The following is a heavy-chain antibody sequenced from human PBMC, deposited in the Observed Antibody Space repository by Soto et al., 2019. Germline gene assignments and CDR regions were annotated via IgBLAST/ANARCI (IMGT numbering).Heavy chain of an antibody. CDR2: IWYDGSNK. Sequence: GGSLRLSCAASGFTFSSYGMHWVRQAPGKGLEWVAVIWYDGSNKYYADSVKGRFTISRDNSKNTLYLQMNSLRAEDTAVYYCARDQSERQLVRGGWFDPWGQGTLVTVSS. D-gene: IGHD6-13*01. CDR3: ARDQSERQLVRGGWFDP. V-gene: IGHV3-33*01. CDR1: GFTFSSYG. J-gene: IGHJ5*02.